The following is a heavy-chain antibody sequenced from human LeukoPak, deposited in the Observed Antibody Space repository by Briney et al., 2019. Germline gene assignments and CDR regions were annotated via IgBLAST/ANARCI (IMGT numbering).Heavy chain of an antibody. CDR2: IWYDGTNK. V-gene: IGHV3-33*01. CDR1: GFTLSSYG. J-gene: IGHJ4*02. CDR3: ARDGLAAAGTRFDY. D-gene: IGHD6-13*01. Sequence: GRSLRLSCAASGFTLSSYGLHSVCQALGKGLERVAFIWYDGTNKYYEDSVKGRFTFTRDNSKNTLYLQMNSLRAEDTAVYYCARDGLAAAGTRFDYWGQGTLVTVSS.